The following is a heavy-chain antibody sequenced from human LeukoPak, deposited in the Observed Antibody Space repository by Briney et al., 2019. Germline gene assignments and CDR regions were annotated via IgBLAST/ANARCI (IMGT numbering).Heavy chain of an antibody. CDR3: ARVVSSAAAGDPFDY. CDR2: IKEDGSEK. V-gene: IGHV3-7*01. J-gene: IGHJ4*02. CDR1: GFTFSSYW. D-gene: IGHD6-13*01. Sequence: GGSLRPSCAASGFTFSSYWMSWVRQAPGKGLEWVAIIKEDGSEKYYVDSVKGRFTISRDNAKNSLYLQMNSLRAEDTAVYYCARVVSSAAAGDPFDYWGQGTLVTVSS.